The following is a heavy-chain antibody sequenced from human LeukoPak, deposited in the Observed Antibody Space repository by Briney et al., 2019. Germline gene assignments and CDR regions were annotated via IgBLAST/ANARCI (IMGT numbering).Heavy chain of an antibody. Sequence: SETLSLTCSVSSGSISNFHWSWIRQPAGKGLEWIGRIFTSGSTNYNPSLKSRVTISVDTSKNQFSLKLSSVTAADTAVYYCAREGGGYSYGQDYWGQGTLVTVSS. CDR3: AREGGGYSYGQDY. D-gene: IGHD5-18*01. CDR2: IFTSGST. CDR1: SGSISNFH. J-gene: IGHJ4*02. V-gene: IGHV4-4*07.